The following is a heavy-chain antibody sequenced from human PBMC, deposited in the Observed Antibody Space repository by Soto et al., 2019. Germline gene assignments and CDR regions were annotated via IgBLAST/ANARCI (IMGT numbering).Heavy chain of an antibody. V-gene: IGHV3-30-3*01. Sequence: QVQLVESGGGVVQPGRSLRLSCAASGFTFSNYAMHWVRQAPGKGLEWVAVISYDGSNKYYADSVKGRFIISSDNSKNTVYLQINSLRPEDTAVYYCASSSYYDSSGYSSLLSSNWGQGTLVTVSS. D-gene: IGHD3-22*01. CDR2: ISYDGSNK. CDR1: GFTFSNYA. CDR3: ASSSYYDSSGYSSLLSSN. J-gene: IGHJ4*02.